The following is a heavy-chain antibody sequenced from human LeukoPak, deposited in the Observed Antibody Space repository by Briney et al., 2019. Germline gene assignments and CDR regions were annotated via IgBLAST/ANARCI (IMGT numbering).Heavy chain of an antibody. J-gene: IGHJ4*02. CDR3: ARASAVAGSFDY. D-gene: IGHD6-19*01. CDR1: GFTFSSYE. Sequence: GGSLRLSWAASGFTFSSYEMNWVRQAPGKGLEWVSYISSSGSTIYYADSVKGRFTISRDNAKNSLYLRMNSLRAEDTAVYYCARASAVAGSFDYWGQGTLVTVSS. V-gene: IGHV3-48*03. CDR2: ISSSGSTI.